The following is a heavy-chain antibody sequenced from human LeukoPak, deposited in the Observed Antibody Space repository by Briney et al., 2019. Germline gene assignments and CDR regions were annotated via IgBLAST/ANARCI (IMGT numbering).Heavy chain of an antibody. J-gene: IGHJ4*02. CDR2: ISSTSSAI. D-gene: IGHD1-26*01. V-gene: IGHV3-48*02. Sequence: PGGSLRLSCGASGFTFSSYSMIWVRQAPGKGLEWLSYISSTSSAIYYADSVKGRFTISRDNAKNSLYLQMSSLRDEDTAVYYCGRRAACSGSYCVDYWGQGTLVTVSS. CDR3: GRRAACSGSYCVDY. CDR1: GFTFSSYS.